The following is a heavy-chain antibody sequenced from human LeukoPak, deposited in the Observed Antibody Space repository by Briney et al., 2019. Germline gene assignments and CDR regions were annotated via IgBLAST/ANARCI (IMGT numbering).Heavy chain of an antibody. D-gene: IGHD4-17*01. CDR3: ARETGSAVGSTDFDY. V-gene: IGHV3-30*19. CDR2: ISYDGSNK. Sequence: GRSLRLSCAASGITFRSYGMHWVRQAPGKGLEWVAVISYDGSNKYYADSVKGRFTISRDNSKNTLYLQMNSLRAEDTAVYYCARETGSAVGSTDFDYWGQGTLVTVSS. J-gene: IGHJ4*02. CDR1: GITFRSYG.